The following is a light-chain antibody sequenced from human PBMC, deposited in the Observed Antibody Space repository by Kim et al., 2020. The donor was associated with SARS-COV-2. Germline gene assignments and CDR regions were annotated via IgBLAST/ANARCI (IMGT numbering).Light chain of an antibody. Sequence: SASVGGSVTRTCRASQSIDSWLAWYQQKPGRAPKLLIYKASNLESGVPSRFSGSGSGTEFTLTISSLQPDDFATYYCQQHKDFPFTFVQGTKLEI. V-gene: IGKV1-5*03. CDR2: KAS. CDR1: QSIDSW. CDR3: QQHKDFPFT. J-gene: IGKJ2*01.